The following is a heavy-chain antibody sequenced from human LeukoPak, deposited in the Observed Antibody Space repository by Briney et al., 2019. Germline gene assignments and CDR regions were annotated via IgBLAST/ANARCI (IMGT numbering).Heavy chain of an antibody. Sequence: SVKVSCKASGGTFSSYAISWVRQAPGQGLEWMGGIIPIFGTANYAQKFQGRVTITADESTSTAYMELSSLRSEDTAVYYCARALDPCGGDCYETHAFDIRGQGTMVTVSS. D-gene: IGHD2-21*02. V-gene: IGHV1-69*01. CDR1: GGTFSSYA. CDR2: IIPIFGTA. CDR3: ARALDPCGGDCYETHAFDI. J-gene: IGHJ3*02.